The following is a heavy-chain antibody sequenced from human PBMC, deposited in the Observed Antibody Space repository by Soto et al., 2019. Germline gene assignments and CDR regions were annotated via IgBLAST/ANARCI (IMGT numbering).Heavy chain of an antibody. V-gene: IGHV1-2*02. CDR1: GYSFSAGN. Sequence: VQFEQSGAEVKKPGASVRVSCKASGYSFSAGNINWVRQAPGQGLEWMAWMNAQSGGVQVAQKFQGRVTLSRDTSLDTVYMEMIGLTPKDTATYYCAGDRRRSGSFDGLDVWGQGTTVTVSS. CDR3: AGDRRRSGSFDGLDV. CDR2: MNAQSGGV. J-gene: IGHJ6*02. D-gene: IGHD3-10*01.